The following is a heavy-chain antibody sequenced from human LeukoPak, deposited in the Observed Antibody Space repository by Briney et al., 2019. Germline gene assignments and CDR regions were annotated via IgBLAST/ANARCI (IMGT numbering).Heavy chain of an antibody. D-gene: IGHD6-13*01. CDR3: ARAGFTERLWYSSSWSSKGPNWFDP. V-gene: IGHV1-18*01. CDR1: GYTFTSYG. Sequence: ASVKVSCKASGYTFTSYGISWVRQAPGQGLEWMGWISAYNGNTNYAQKLQGRFTMTTDTSTSTAYMELRSLRSDDTAVYYCARAGFTERLWYSSSWSSKGPNWFDPWGQGTLVTVSS. CDR2: ISAYNGNT. J-gene: IGHJ5*02.